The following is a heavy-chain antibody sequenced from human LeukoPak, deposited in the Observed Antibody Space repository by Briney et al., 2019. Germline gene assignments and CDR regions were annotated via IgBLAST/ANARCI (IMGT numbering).Heavy chain of an antibody. Sequence: GASVKVSCKASGYTFTSYDINWVRQAPGQGLEWMGWMNPHSGNTGYAQKLQGRVTMTRDMSTSTVYMELSSLRSEDTAVYYCARGASRLRFLEWLRPDDYWGQGTLVTVSS. V-gene: IGHV1-8*01. D-gene: IGHD3-3*01. CDR2: MNPHSGNT. CDR1: GYTFTSYD. J-gene: IGHJ4*02. CDR3: ARGASRLRFLEWLRPDDY.